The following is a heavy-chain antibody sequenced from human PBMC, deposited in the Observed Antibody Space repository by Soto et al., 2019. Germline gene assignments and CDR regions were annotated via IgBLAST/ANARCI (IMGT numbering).Heavy chain of an antibody. D-gene: IGHD5-18*01. CDR3: ARDSTAMVTFSYYGMDV. CDR2: INSDGSST. Sequence: PGGSLRLSCAASGFTFRRYWMHWVRQAPGNGLVWVSRINSDGSSTSYADSVKGRFTISRDNAKNTLYLQMNSLRAEDTAVYYCARDSTAMVTFSYYGMDVWGQGTTVTVSS. J-gene: IGHJ6*02. V-gene: IGHV3-74*01. CDR1: GFTFRRYW.